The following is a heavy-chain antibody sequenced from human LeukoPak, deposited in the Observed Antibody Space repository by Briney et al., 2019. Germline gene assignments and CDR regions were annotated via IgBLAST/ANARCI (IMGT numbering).Heavy chain of an antibody. CDR3: AREWVVPAAIHNYYYYYGMDV. J-gene: IGHJ6*02. CDR2: ISSSSSYI. CDR1: GFTFSSYS. V-gene: IGHV3-21*01. Sequence: PGGSLRLSCAASGFTFSSYSMNWVRQAPGKGLEWVSSISSSSSYIYYADSVKGRFTISRDNAKNSLYLQMNSLRAEDTAVYYCAREWVVPAAIHNYYYYYGMDVWGQGTTVTVSS. D-gene: IGHD2-2*01.